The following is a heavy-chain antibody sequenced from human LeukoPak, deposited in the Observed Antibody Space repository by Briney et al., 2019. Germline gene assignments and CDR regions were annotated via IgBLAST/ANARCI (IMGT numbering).Heavy chain of an antibody. CDR2: INHSGST. D-gene: IGHD3-9*01. J-gene: IGHJ4*02. CDR1: GGSFSGYY. V-gene: IGHV4-34*01. Sequence: SETLSLTCAVYGGSFSGYYCSWIRQPPGKGLEWIGEINHSGSTNYNPSLKSRVTISVDTSKNQFSLKLSSVTAADTAVYYCAREVLRYFDWPGDFDYWGQGTLVTVSS. CDR3: AREVLRYFDWPGDFDY.